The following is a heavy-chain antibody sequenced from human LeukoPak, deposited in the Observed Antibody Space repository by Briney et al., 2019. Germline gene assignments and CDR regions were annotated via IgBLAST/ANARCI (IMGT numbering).Heavy chain of an antibody. D-gene: IGHD1-26*01. Sequence: GGSLRLSCAASGFTFSSYWMSWVRQAPGKGLEWVGRTRNKANSYTTEYAASVKGRFTISRDDSKNSLYLQMNSLKTEDTAVYYCARVNWELGYIDYWGQGTLVTVSS. CDR1: GFTFSSYW. CDR2: TRNKANSYTT. J-gene: IGHJ4*02. V-gene: IGHV3-72*01. CDR3: ARVNWELGYIDY.